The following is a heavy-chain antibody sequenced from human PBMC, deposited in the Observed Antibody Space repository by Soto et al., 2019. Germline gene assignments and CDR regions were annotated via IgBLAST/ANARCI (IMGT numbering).Heavy chain of an antibody. CDR1: GYTFTSYG. D-gene: IGHD3-22*01. Sequence: GASVKVSCKASGYTFTSYGISWVRQAPGQGLEWMGWISAYNGNTNYAQKLQGRVTMTTDTSTSTAYKELRSLRSDDTAVYYCARDKDRGYYYDSSGYYPDYWGQGTLVTVSS. CDR2: ISAYNGNT. V-gene: IGHV1-18*01. J-gene: IGHJ4*02. CDR3: ARDKDRGYYYDSSGYYPDY.